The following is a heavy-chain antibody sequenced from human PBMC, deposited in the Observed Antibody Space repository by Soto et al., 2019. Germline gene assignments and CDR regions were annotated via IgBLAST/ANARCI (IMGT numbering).Heavy chain of an antibody. J-gene: IGHJ5*02. Sequence: SETLSLTCTVSGGSISSSSYYWGWIRQPPGKGLEWIGSIYYSGSTYYNPSLKSRVTISVDTSKNQFSLKLSSVTAADTAVYYCARHKRDIVVVPAGYAEDNWFDPWGQGTLVTVSS. CDR2: IYYSGST. CDR3: ARHKRDIVVVPAGYAEDNWFDP. V-gene: IGHV4-39*01. CDR1: GGSISSSSYY. D-gene: IGHD2-2*01.